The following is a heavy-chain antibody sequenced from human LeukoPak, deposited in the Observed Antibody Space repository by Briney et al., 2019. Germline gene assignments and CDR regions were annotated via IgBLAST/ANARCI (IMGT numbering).Heavy chain of an antibody. Sequence: GGSLRLSCAASGFTFSIYGMHWVRQAPGKGLEWVAFIRNDGKNKYYGDSVKGRITISRDNSQNTLYLQVNSLRAEDTAVYYCARSITGTFDYWGQGTLVTVSS. CDR3: ARSITGTFDY. CDR2: IRNDGKNK. D-gene: IGHD1-7*01. J-gene: IGHJ4*02. CDR1: GFTFSIYG. V-gene: IGHV3-30*02.